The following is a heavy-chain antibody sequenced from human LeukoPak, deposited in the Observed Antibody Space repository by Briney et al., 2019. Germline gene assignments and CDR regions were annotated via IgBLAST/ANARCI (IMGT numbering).Heavy chain of an antibody. CDR1: GFTFSDYY. CDR2: ISSSGSTI. D-gene: IGHD1-26*01. Sequence: PGGSLRLSCAASGFTFSDYYMSWIRQAPGKGLEWVSYISSSGSTIYYADSVKGRSTISRDNAKNSLYLQMNSLRAEDTAVYYCARRRDSGSLQHFDYWGQGTLVTVSS. V-gene: IGHV3-11*01. CDR3: ARRRDSGSLQHFDY. J-gene: IGHJ4*02.